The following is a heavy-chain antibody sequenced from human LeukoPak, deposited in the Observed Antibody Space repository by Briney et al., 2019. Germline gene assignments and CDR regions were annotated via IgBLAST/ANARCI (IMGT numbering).Heavy chain of an antibody. CDR3: ARAPMVRGVITGYYFDY. V-gene: IGHV4-31*03. CDR1: GGSISSGGYY. Sequence: SQTLSLTCTVSGGSISSGGYYWSWIRQHPGKGLEWIGYIYYSGSTYYNPSLKSRVTISVDTSKNQFSLKLSSVTAADTAVYYCARAPMVRGVITGYYFDYWGQGTLVTVSP. J-gene: IGHJ4*02. D-gene: IGHD3-10*01. CDR2: IYYSGST.